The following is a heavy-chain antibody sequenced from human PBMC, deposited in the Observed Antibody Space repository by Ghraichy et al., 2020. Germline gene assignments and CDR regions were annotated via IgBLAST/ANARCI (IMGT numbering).Heavy chain of an antibody. J-gene: IGHJ3*02. CDR1: GFSLSTSGMC. D-gene: IGHD6-13*01. CDR3: ARVRIAAADIYSDAFDI. V-gene: IGHV2-70*11. CDR2: IDWDDDK. Sequence: SGPTLVKPTQTLTLTCTFSGFSLSTSGMCVSWIRQPPGKALEWLARIDWDDDKYYSTSLKTRLTISKDTSKNQVVLTMTNMDPVDTATYYCARVRIAAADIYSDAFDIWGQGTMVTVSS.